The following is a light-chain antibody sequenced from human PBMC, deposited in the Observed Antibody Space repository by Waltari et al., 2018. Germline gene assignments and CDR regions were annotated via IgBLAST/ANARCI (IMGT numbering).Light chain of an antibody. V-gene: IGLV2-14*01. CDR3: LSYTSSTTYV. CDR2: DVY. J-gene: IGLJ1*01. Sequence: HSALTQPASVSGSPGQSSPISCTGTSSDVGGYNYVSCYQQYPGKAPKLMISDVYNRPSGVSNRFSGSKSGNTASLTISGLQAEDEADYYCLSYTSSTTYVFGTGTKVTVL. CDR1: SSDVGGYNY.